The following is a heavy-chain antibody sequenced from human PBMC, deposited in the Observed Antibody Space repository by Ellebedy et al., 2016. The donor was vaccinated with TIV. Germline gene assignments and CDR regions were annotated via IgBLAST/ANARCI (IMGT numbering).Heavy chain of an antibody. D-gene: IGHD3-10*01. CDR2: ISSTSTI. CDR3: ARDYGERGSTNAFDI. V-gene: IGHV3-48*04. J-gene: IGHJ3*02. CDR1: GLTFSTYS. Sequence: GGSLRLXXAASGLTFSTYSMNWVRQAPGKGLEWLSYISSTSTIYYADSVKGRFTISRDNAKNSLYLQMNSLRAEDTAVYYCARDYGERGSTNAFDIWGQGTMVTVSS.